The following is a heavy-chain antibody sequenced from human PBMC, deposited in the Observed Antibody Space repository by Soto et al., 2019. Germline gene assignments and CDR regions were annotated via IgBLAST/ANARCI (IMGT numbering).Heavy chain of an antibody. CDR1: GGSVSSGSYY. Sequence: SETLSLTCTVSGGSVSSGSYYWSWIRQPPWKGLEWIGYIYYSGSTNYNPSLKSRVTISVDTSKNQFSLKLSSVTAADTAVYYCARGYCSGGSCYWATYNWFDPWGQGXLVTVSS. V-gene: IGHV4-61*01. CDR2: IYYSGST. J-gene: IGHJ5*02. CDR3: ARGYCSGGSCYWATYNWFDP. D-gene: IGHD2-15*01.